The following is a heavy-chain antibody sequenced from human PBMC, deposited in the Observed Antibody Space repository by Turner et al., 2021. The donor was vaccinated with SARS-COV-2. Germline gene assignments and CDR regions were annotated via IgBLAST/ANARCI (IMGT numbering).Heavy chain of an antibody. CDR1: GFTFSSYG. Sequence: QVQLVESGGGVVQPGRSLRLSCAASGFTFSSYGMHWVRQAPGKGLEWVAIIWYDGSNKYYADSGKGRFTISRDNSKNTLYLQMNSLRAEDTAVYYCAREHPPSSWQTYYFDFWGQGTLVTVSS. CDR2: IWYDGSNK. V-gene: IGHV3-33*01. D-gene: IGHD6-13*01. J-gene: IGHJ4*02. CDR3: AREHPPSSWQTYYFDF.